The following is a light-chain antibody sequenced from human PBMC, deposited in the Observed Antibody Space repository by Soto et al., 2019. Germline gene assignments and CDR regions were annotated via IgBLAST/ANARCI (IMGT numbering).Light chain of an antibody. J-gene: IGLJ1*01. Sequence: QSVLTQPPSASGSPGQSVTISCTGTNSDVGGYNYVSWYQQYPGKAPKLIIYEDNERPSGVPERFSGSKSGNTASLTVSGFQTGDEADYYCSSYAGRNWYVFGTG. CDR1: NSDVGGYNY. CDR2: EDN. V-gene: IGLV2-8*01. CDR3: SSYAGRNWYV.